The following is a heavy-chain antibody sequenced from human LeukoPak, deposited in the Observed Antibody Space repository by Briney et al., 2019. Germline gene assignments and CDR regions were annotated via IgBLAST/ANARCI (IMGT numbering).Heavy chain of an antibody. CDR1: GFTLSSYG. CDR2: ISYDGSNK. D-gene: IGHD6-19*01. J-gene: IGHJ3*02. CDR3: AIPPQWLVRDDAFDI. Sequence: GGSLRLSCAASGFTLSSYGMHWVRQAPGKGLEWVAVISYDGSNKYYADSVKGRFTIPRDNSKSTLYLQMNSLRAEDTAVYYCAIPPQWLVRDDAFDIWGQGTMVTVSS. V-gene: IGHV3-30*03.